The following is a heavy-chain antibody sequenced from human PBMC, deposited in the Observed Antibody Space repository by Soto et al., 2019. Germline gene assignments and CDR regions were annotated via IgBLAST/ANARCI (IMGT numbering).Heavy chain of an antibody. CDR2: ISSSSSTR. CDR3: ARERIKITMVLLRGWFDP. V-gene: IGHV3-48*02. Sequence: GGSLRLSCAASGFTFSSYSMNWVRQAPGKGLEWVSYISSSSSTRYYADSVKGRFTIFRDNAKNSLYLQMNSLRDEDTAVYYCARERIKITMVLLRGWFDPWGQGTLVTVSS. CDR1: GFTFSSYS. D-gene: IGHD3-10*01. J-gene: IGHJ5*02.